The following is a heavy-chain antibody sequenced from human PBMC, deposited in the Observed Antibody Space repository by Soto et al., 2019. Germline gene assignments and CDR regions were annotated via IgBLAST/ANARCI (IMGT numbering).Heavy chain of an antibody. Sequence: ASVKVSCKASGYTFTSYGISWVRQAPGQGLDWMGGIIAYNGNTNYAQKFQGRVTITADKSTSTAYMELSSLRSEDTAVYYCARAAAGTQRTYYYYYGMDVWGQGTTVTVSS. CDR3: ARAAAGTQRTYYYYYGMDV. CDR1: GYTFTSYG. V-gene: IGHV1-18*01. CDR2: IIAYNGNT. D-gene: IGHD6-13*01. J-gene: IGHJ6*02.